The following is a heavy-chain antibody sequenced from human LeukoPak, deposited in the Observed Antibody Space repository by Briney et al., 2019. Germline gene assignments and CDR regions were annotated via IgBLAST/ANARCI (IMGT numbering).Heavy chain of an antibody. J-gene: IGHJ5*02. D-gene: IGHD5-12*01. V-gene: IGHV3-74*03. Sequence: GGSLRLSCVGSRFTISKYWTHWVRQAPGTGLVWVSRIHPDGSITTYADSVKGRFTISRDNAENTLYLQMNSLRAEDTGVYYCAPQQAYSPYNWFDPWGQGTLVTVSS. CDR2: IHPDGSIT. CDR1: RFTISKYW. CDR3: APQQAYSPYNWFDP.